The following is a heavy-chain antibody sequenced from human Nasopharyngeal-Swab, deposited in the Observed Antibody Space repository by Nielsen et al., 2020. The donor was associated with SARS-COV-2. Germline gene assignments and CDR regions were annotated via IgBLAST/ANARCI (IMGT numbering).Heavy chain of an antibody. V-gene: IGHV3-9*01. CDR3: TKGSSSGSYPNWFDP. Sequence: SLKISCAASGFTFSSYEMNWVRQAPGKGLEWVSGISWNSGTTIYADAVKGRFTISRDNAKSSLYLQMSSLRAEDTALYFCTKGSSSGSYPNWFDPWGQGTLVTVSS. D-gene: IGHD3-10*01. CDR2: ISWNSGTT. J-gene: IGHJ5*02. CDR1: GFTFSSYE.